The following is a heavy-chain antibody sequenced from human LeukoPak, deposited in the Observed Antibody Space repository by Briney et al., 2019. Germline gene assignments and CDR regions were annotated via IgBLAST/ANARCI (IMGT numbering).Heavy chain of an antibody. D-gene: IGHD3-22*01. CDR2: INPTGGVT. CDR3: ARDENSSGYYGH. Sequence: GASVKVSCKASGYIFISYYIHWVRQAPGQGLEWMGLINPTGGVTTYAQRFQGRVTMTSDKSTSTVYMELSSLRSGDTALYYCARDENSSGYYGHWGQGTLVTVSS. V-gene: IGHV1-46*01. J-gene: IGHJ4*02. CDR1: GYIFISYY.